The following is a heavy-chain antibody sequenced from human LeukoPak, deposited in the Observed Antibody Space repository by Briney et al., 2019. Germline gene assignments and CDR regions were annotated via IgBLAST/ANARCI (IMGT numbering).Heavy chain of an antibody. J-gene: IGHJ6*02. CDR2: IYYSGST. Sequence: ASETLSLTCTVSGGSISSYYWSWIRQPPGKGLEWIGHIYYSGSTNYNPSLKSRVAISVDTSKNQFSLKLSSVTAADTAVYYCASACSSTSCHRGYGMDVWGQGTTVTVSS. D-gene: IGHD2-2*02. V-gene: IGHV4-59*08. CDR1: GGSISSYY. CDR3: ASACSSTSCHRGYGMDV.